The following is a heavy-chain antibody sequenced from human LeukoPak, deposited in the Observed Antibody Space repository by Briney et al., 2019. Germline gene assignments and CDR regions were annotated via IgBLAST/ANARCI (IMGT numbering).Heavy chain of an antibody. Sequence: SETLSLTCTVSGGSITSGSYYWGWIRQPPGKGLEWIGSIYYSGSPYYNLSLKGRVTISVDTSKNQFSLKLSSVTAADTAVYFCARDILDSNGYYYNDWGQGTLVTVSS. CDR1: GGSITSGSYY. CDR3: ARDILDSNGYYYND. J-gene: IGHJ4*02. D-gene: IGHD3-22*01. V-gene: IGHV4-39*07. CDR2: IYYSGSP.